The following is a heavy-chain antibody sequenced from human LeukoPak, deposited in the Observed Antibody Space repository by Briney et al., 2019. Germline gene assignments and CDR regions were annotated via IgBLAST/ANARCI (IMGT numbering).Heavy chain of an antibody. CDR3: ASLWFGASSIDY. CDR2: ISGSGGST. V-gene: IGHV3-23*01. J-gene: IGHJ4*02. Sequence: PGGSLRLSCAASGFTFSSYAMSWVRQAPGKGLEWGSAISGSGGSTYYADSVKGRFTISRDNSKNTLYLQMNSLRDEDTAVYYCASLWFGASSIDYWGQGTLVTVSS. CDR1: GFTFSSYA. D-gene: IGHD3-10*01.